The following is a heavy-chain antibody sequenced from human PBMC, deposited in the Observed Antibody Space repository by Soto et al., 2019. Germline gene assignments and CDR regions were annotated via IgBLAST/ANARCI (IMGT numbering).Heavy chain of an antibody. V-gene: IGHV1-69*13. CDR3: ARVDYYDSSGPPLWFDP. CDR2: IIPIFGTA. CDR1: GGTSSSYA. J-gene: IGHJ5*02. Sequence: AVKVSCKASGGTSSSYAISWLRQAPGQGLEWMGGIIPIFGTANYAQKFQGRVTITADESTSTAYMELSSLRSEDTAVYYCARVDYYDSSGPPLWFDPWGQGTLVTVSS. D-gene: IGHD3-22*01.